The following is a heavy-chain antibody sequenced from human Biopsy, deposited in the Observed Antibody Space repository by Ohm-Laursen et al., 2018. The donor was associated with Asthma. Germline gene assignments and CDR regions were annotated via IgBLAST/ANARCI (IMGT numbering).Heavy chain of an antibody. V-gene: IGHV3-30*03. CDR3: ARQSGQDYGDSSGFDI. Sequence: SLRLSCAASGFVFSQCGMHWVRQGPGKGLEWVALVSSDGHNKYYEDSVKGRFTISRDNSRNRLYMQINRLTVEDSAVYFCARQSGQDYGDSSGFDIWGQGTKVAVSS. CDR1: GFVFSQCG. CDR2: VSSDGHNK. D-gene: IGHD3-22*01. J-gene: IGHJ3*02.